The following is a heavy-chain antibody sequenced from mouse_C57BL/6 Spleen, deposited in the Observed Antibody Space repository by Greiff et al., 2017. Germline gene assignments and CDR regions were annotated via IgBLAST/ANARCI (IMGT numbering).Heavy chain of an antibody. CDR1: GYTFTSYW. D-gene: IGHD2-2*01. Sequence: QVQLQQPGAELVKPGASVKLSCKASGYTFTSYWMHWVKQRPGQGLEWIGMIHPNSGSTNYNEKFKSKATLTVDKSSSTAYMQLSSLTSEDSAVYYWARGGYDEAWFAYWGQGTLVTVSA. V-gene: IGHV1-64*01. CDR2: IHPNSGST. J-gene: IGHJ3*01. CDR3: ARGGYDEAWFAY.